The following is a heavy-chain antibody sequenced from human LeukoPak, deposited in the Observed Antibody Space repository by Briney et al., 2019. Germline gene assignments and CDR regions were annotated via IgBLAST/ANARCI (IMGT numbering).Heavy chain of an antibody. CDR1: GFTFSSYW. D-gene: IGHD3-22*01. CDR3: ARDLVYYDSSGYYYDGAFDI. CDR2: IKQDGSEK. Sequence: PGGSLRLSCAASGFTFSSYWMSWVRQAPGKGLEWMANIKQDGSEKYYVDSVKGRFTISRDNAKNSLYLQMNSLRAEDTAVYYCARDLVYYDSSGYYYDGAFDIWGQGTMVTVSS. V-gene: IGHV3-7*01. J-gene: IGHJ3*02.